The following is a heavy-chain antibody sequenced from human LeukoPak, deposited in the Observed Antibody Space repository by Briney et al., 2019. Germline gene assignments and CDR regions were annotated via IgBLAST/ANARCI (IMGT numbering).Heavy chain of an antibody. CDR2: IYHSGST. D-gene: IGHD5-12*01. CDR1: GGSISSSNW. Sequence: SETLSLTCAVSGGSISSSNWWSWVRQPPGKGLEWIGEIYHSGSTNYNPSLKSRVTISVDKSKNQFSLKLSSVTAADTAVYYCAALYSGYGTPDYWGQGTVVTVSS. J-gene: IGHJ4*02. V-gene: IGHV4-4*02. CDR3: AALYSGYGTPDY.